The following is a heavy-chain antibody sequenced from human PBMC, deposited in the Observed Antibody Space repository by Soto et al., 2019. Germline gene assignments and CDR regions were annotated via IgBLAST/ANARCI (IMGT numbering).Heavy chain of an antibody. J-gene: IGHJ3*02. D-gene: IGHD1-26*01. CDR2: ISWNSGSI. Sequence: ESGGGLVQPGRSLRLSCAASGFTFDDYAMHWVRQAPGKGLEWVSGISWNSGSIGYADSVKGRFTISRDNAKNSLYLQMNSLRAEDTALYYCAKGATVGATGDDAFDIWGQGTMVTVSS. CDR1: GFTFDDYA. V-gene: IGHV3-9*01. CDR3: AKGATVGATGDDAFDI.